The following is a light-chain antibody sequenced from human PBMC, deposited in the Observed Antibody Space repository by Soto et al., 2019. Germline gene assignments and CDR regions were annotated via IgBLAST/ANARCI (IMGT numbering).Light chain of an antibody. V-gene: IGLV1-51*01. CDR2: DNN. J-gene: IGLJ7*01. CDR1: RSNLGNNY. Sequence: QSVLTQPPSVSAAPGQKVTISCSGSRSNLGNNYVSWYQQLPGTAPKLIIYDNNNRPSGIPDRFSGSKSGTSDTLGITGLQTGDEADYYCGTWDSSLSAGVFGGGTQLTVL. CDR3: GTWDSSLSAGV.